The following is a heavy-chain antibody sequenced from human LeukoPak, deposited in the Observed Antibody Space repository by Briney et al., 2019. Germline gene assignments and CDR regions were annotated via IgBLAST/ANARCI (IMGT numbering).Heavy chain of an antibody. J-gene: IGHJ4*02. CDR3: ARDNNWNDGGGFDY. D-gene: IGHD1-20*01. CDR1: GGSISSSSYY. CDR2: IYYSGST. Sequence: SKTLSLTCTVSGGSISSSSYYWGWIRQPPGKGLEWIGSIYYSGSTYYNPSLKSRVTISVDTSKNQFSLKLSSVTAADTAVYYCARDNNWNDGGGFDYWGQGTLVTVSS. V-gene: IGHV4-39*07.